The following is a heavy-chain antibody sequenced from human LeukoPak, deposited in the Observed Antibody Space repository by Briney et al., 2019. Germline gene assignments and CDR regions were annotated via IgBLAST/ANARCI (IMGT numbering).Heavy chain of an antibody. Sequence: GGSLILSCAASGFTFSSYSMNWVRQAPGKGLEWVSSISSSSSYIYCADSVKGRFTISRDNAKNSLYLQMNSLRAEDTAVYYCARHVVAAAYYYYYYMDVWGKGTTVTVSS. CDR1: GFTFSSYS. CDR3: ARHVVAAAYYYYYYMDV. J-gene: IGHJ6*03. V-gene: IGHV3-21*01. D-gene: IGHD2-15*01. CDR2: ISSSSSYI.